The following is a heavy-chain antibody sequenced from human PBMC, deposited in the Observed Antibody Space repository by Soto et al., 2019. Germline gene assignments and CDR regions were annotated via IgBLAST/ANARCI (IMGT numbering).Heavy chain of an antibody. CDR2: IYYSGST. Sequence: SETLSLTCTVSGGSISSSSYYWGWIRQPPGKGLEWIGSIYYSGSTYYNSSLKSRVNISVDTSKNQFSLKLSSVTAADTAVFYCARLPVITMVRGPLLAFDYWGQGTLVTVS. CDR3: ARLPVITMVRGPLLAFDY. D-gene: IGHD3-10*01. CDR1: GGSISSSSYY. J-gene: IGHJ4*02. V-gene: IGHV4-39*01.